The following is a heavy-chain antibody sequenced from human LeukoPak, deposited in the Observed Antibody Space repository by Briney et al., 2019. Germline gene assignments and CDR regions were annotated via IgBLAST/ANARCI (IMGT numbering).Heavy chain of an antibody. CDR1: GXTFSRFW. D-gene: IGHD5-12*01. CDR3: ARDGTYTDYDPDFDI. J-gene: IGHJ4*02. CDR2: IKQDGSEK. V-gene: IGHV3-7*04. Sequence: GGSLRLSCAASGXTFSRFWMSWVRQAPGKGLEWVANIKQDGSEKYYVDSVKGRFTISRDNAKNSLYLQMNSLRAEDTAVFYCARDGTYTDYDPDFDIWGQGTLVTVSS.